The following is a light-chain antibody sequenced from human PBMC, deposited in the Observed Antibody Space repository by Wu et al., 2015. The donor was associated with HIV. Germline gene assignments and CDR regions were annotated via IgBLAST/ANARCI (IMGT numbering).Light chain of an antibody. Sequence: EILLTQSPGTLSLSPGEGATLSCRASQSVNSDYLAWYQQKHGQAPRLLIYGASSRATGIPDRFSGSGSGTDFTLTISRLEPEDFAVYYCQQRSNWRYTFGQGTKLEIK. V-gene: IGKV3D-20*02. CDR1: QSVNSDY. CDR2: GAS. J-gene: IGKJ2*01. CDR3: QQRSNWRYT.